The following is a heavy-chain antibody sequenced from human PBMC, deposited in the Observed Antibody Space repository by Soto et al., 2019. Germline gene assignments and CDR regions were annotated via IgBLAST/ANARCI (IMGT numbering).Heavy chain of an antibody. CDR1: GDSISSSHHY. Sequence: QLQLQESGPGLVKPSETLSLTCTVSGDSISSSHHYWAWVRQPPGKGLEWIVSTYYRGSTFYSPSLRGRVTTSVDTSTNQLSLKLKSVTAADTAVYFCARPGAWAPLDWGQGTLVTVSS. V-gene: IGHV4-39*01. J-gene: IGHJ4*02. CDR3: ARPGAWAPLD. D-gene: IGHD7-27*01. CDR2: TYYRGST.